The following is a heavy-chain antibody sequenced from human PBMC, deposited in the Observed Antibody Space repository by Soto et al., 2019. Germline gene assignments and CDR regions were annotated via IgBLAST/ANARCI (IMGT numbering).Heavy chain of an antibody. CDR2: IRVGGGDT. V-gene: IGHV3-23*01. CDR3: AKCSVGTVRSSGWCNWFDP. J-gene: IGHJ5*02. CDR1: GFTFSSSA. D-gene: IGHD6-19*01. Sequence: EVRLLESGGGLAQPGGSLRLSCAASGFTFSSSAMNWVRQAPGKGLEWVSSIRVGGGDTFYADSVRGRFTVSRDISRSTLYLQMNSLRAEDTAIYYWAKCSVGTVRSSGWCNWFDPWGQGTLVTVSS.